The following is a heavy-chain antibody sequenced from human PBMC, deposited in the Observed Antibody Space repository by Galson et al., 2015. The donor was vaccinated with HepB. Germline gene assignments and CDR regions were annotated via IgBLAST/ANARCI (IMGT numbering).Heavy chain of an antibody. V-gene: IGHV3-7*03. CDR1: GLTLSTSW. Sequence: SLRLSCAASGLTLSTSWMSWVRQAPGKGLEWVANIKQDGSEKYYVDSVKGRFTISRDNAKNSLYLQMNSLRAEDTAVYYCARVLKSDVSDYWGQGTLVTVSP. CDR3: ARVLKSDVSDY. J-gene: IGHJ4*02. CDR2: IKQDGSEK. D-gene: IGHD2-21*02.